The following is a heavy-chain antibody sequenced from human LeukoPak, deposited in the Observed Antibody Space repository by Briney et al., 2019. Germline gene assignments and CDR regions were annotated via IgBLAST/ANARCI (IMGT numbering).Heavy chain of an antibody. J-gene: IGHJ6*03. CDR1: GGSISSSNW. Sequence: SGTLSLTCAVSGGSISSSNWWSWVRQPPGKGLEWIGEIYHSGSTNYNPSLKSRVTISVDTSKNQFSLKLSSVTAADTAVYYCARPSRYSSSWGYYYYYMDVWGKGTTVTISS. CDR3: ARPSRYSSSWGYYYYYMDV. CDR2: IYHSGST. D-gene: IGHD6-13*01. V-gene: IGHV4-4*02.